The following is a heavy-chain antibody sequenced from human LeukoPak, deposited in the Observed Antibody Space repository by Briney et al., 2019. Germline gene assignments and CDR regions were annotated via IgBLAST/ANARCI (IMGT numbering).Heavy chain of an antibody. CDR3: ARHNNRVAGANDY. CDR2: IYYSGST. CDR1: GGSISSSSYY. V-gene: IGHV4-39*01. J-gene: IGHJ4*02. Sequence: SETLSLTCTVSGGSISSSSYYWGWLRQPPGTGLEWIGSIYYSGSTYYNPSLKSRVTISVDTSKNQFSLKLSSVTAADTAVYYCARHNNRVAGANDYWGQGTLVTVSS. D-gene: IGHD6-19*01.